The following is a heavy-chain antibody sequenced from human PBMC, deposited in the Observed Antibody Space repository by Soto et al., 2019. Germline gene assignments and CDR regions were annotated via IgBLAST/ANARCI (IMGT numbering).Heavy chain of an antibody. CDR1: GGSISSGGYY. J-gene: IGHJ5*02. D-gene: IGHD2-21*02. CDR2: IYYSGST. Sequence: SETLSLTCTVSGGSISSGGYYWSWIRQHPGKGLEWIGYIYYSGSTYYNPSLKSRVTISVDTSKNQFSLKLSSVTAADTAVYYCAREIMRDSKDSWFDPWGQGTLVTVSS. CDR3: AREIMRDSKDSWFDP. V-gene: IGHV4-31*03.